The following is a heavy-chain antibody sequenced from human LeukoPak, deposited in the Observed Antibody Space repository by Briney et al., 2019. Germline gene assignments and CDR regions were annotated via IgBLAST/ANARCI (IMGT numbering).Heavy chain of an antibody. Sequence: PGGTLRLSCAASGFTFSSYGMSWVRQAPGKGLEWVSAISGSGGSTYYADSVKGRFTISRDNSKNTLYLQMNSLRAEDTAVYYCAKVDRSSWYYYFDYWGQGTLVTVSS. CDR1: GFTFSSYG. V-gene: IGHV3-23*01. CDR3: AKVDRSSWYYYFDY. CDR2: ISGSGGST. D-gene: IGHD6-13*01. J-gene: IGHJ4*02.